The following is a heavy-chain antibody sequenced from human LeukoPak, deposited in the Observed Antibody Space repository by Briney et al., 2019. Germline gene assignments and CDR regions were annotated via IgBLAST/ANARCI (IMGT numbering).Heavy chain of an antibody. Sequence: SQTLSLTCSVSGGSISSGDYYWSWIRQQPGRGLEWIGYVSYSGSTLYNPSLKGPLMISADTSKNQFSLKLTSVSVADTAVYYCARHSSLRRGWFDPWGQGTLVTVSS. D-gene: IGHD3-10*01. CDR2: VSYSGST. J-gene: IGHJ5*02. V-gene: IGHV4-31*01. CDR1: GGSISSGDYY. CDR3: ARHSSLRRGWFDP.